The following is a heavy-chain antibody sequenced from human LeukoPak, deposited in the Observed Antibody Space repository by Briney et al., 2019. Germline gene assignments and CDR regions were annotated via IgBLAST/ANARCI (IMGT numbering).Heavy chain of an antibody. CDR1: GYTFTGYY. D-gene: IGHD2-15*01. Sequence: ASVKVSRKASGYTFTGYYMHWVRQAPGQGLECMGWINPNSGGTNYAQKFQGRVTMTRDTSISTAYMELSRLRSDDTAVYYCARSGYCSGGSCYGEGYFDYWGQGTLVTVSS. V-gene: IGHV1-2*02. CDR2: INPNSGGT. J-gene: IGHJ4*02. CDR3: ARSGYCSGGSCYGEGYFDY.